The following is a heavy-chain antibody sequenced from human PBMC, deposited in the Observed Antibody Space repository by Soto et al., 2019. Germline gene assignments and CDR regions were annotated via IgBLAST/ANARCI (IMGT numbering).Heavy chain of an antibody. Sequence: ASVKVSCKASGYTFTSYAMHWVRQAPGQRLEWMGWINAGNGNTKYSQKFQGRVTITRDTSAGTAYMELSSLRSEDTAVYYCAKAQDYDFWSGYYPNGMDVWGQGTTVTVSS. V-gene: IGHV1-3*01. CDR3: AKAQDYDFWSGYYPNGMDV. CDR2: INAGNGNT. CDR1: GYTFTSYA. D-gene: IGHD3-3*01. J-gene: IGHJ6*02.